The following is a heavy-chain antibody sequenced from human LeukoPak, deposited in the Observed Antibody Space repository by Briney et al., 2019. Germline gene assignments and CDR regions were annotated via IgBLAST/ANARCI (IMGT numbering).Heavy chain of an antibody. CDR2: ISYDGSNK. D-gene: IGHD2-21*01. J-gene: IGHJ4*02. CDR1: GFTFSSYG. Sequence: GGSLRLSCAASGFTFSSYGMHWVRQAPGKGLEWVAVISYDGSNKYYADSVKGRFTISRDNSKDTLYLQMNSLRAEDTAVYYCAKDLDLWLHAAPDYWGQGTLVTVSS. CDR3: AKDLDLWLHAAPDY. V-gene: IGHV3-30*18.